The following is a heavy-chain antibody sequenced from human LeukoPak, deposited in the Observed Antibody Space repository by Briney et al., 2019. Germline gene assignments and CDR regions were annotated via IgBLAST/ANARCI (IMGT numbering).Heavy chain of an antibody. CDR2: MNPNTGDT. Sequence: ASVKVSCKASGYTFSSYDINWVRQATGQGLEWMGWMNPNTGDTGYAQKFQGRVTMTRNTSISTAYMELSSLRSEDTTVYYCARTFYSYGDFAYWGQGALVTVSS. V-gene: IGHV1-8*01. D-gene: IGHD2-15*01. J-gene: IGHJ4*02. CDR3: ARTFYSYGDFAY. CDR1: GYTFSSYD.